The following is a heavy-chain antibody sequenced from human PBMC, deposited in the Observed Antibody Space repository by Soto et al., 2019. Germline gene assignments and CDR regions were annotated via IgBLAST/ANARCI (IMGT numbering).Heavy chain of an antibody. CDR1: GFTFSSYE. CDR2: ISSSGSTI. CDR3: ARDHKGGYYYYGMDV. V-gene: IGHV3-48*03. J-gene: IGHJ6*02. Sequence: PGGSLRLSCAASGFTFSSYEMNWVRQAPGKGLEWVSYISSSGSTIYYADSVKGRFTISRDNAKNSLYLQMNSLRAEDTAVYYCARDHKGGYYYYGMDVWGQATTVTVSS.